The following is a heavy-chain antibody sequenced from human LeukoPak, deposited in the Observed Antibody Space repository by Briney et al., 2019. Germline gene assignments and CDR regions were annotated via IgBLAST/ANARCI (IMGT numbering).Heavy chain of an antibody. V-gene: IGHV3-9*01. Sequence: PGGSLRLSCAASGFTFDDYAMHWVRQAPGKGLEWVSGISWNSGSIGYADSVKGQFTISRDNAKNSLYLQMNSLRAEDTALYYCAKGYCSGGSCYYFDYWGQGTLVTVSS. CDR1: GFTFDDYA. CDR3: AKGYCSGGSCYYFDY. CDR2: ISWNSGSI. J-gene: IGHJ4*02. D-gene: IGHD2-15*01.